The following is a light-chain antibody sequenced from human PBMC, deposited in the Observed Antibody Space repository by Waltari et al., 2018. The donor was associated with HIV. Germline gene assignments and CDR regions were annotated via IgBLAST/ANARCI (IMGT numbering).Light chain of an antibody. CDR2: AAS. Sequence: DIQMTQSPSSLSASVGDRVTITCRASQSISSYLNWYQQKPGKAPKLLIYAASSLQSSVPSRFSGSGVGTDFTLTISSLQPEDFATYYCQQSNSSPFPFGPGTKVDIK. V-gene: IGKV1-39*01. CDR3: QQSNSSPFP. CDR1: QSISSY. J-gene: IGKJ3*01.